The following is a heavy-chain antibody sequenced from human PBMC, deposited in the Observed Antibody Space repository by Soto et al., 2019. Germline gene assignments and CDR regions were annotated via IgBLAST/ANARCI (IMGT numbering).Heavy chain of an antibody. Sequence: QVQLVESGGGVVQPGRSLRLSCAASGFTFSSYAMHWVRQAPGTGLEWVAVISYDGSSKYYADSGKGRFTISRDNSKNTLTLHMNSLSADDTPVYYCAKALGELSPESFDYWGQGTLITVSS. CDR1: GFTFSSYA. CDR3: AKALGELSPESFDY. CDR2: ISYDGSSK. J-gene: IGHJ4*02. V-gene: IGHV3-30*18. D-gene: IGHD3-16*02.